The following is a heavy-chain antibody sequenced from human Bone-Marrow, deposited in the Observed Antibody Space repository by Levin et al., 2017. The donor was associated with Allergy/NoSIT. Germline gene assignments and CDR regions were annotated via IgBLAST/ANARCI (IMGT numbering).Heavy chain of an antibody. J-gene: IGHJ3*02. D-gene: IGHD2-15*01. CDR2: ISGGGGSA. CDR1: GITFTTYA. Sequence: GGSLRLSCAASGITFTTYAMSWVRQAPGKGLEWVSTISGGGGSAHYADSVKGRFTVSRDNSQDTVYLQMNSLRAEDTATYYCAKVKLGRNLDAFNIWGQGTMVIVSS. V-gene: IGHV3-23*01. CDR3: AKVKLGRNLDAFNI.